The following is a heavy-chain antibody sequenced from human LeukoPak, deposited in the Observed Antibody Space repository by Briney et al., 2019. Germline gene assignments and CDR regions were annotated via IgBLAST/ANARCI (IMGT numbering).Heavy chain of an antibody. D-gene: IGHD4-17*01. CDR2: IKQDGSDK. Sequence: GGSLRLSCAASGFTFSSFYMTWVRQAPGKGLEWVATIKQDGSDKHYVDSVKGRFIISRDNAKNSLYLQMNSLRAEDTAVYYCARTTILDYWGQGTLVSVSS. J-gene: IGHJ4*02. CDR1: GFTFSSFY. V-gene: IGHV3-7*01. CDR3: ARTTILDY.